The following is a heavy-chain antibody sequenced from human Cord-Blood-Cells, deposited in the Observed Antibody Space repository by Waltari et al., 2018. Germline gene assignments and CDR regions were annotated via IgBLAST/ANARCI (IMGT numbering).Heavy chain of an antibody. CDR1: GHSISSGYY. Sequence: QVQLQESGPGLVKPSETLSLTCTVSGHSISSGYYWGWIRQPPGKGLELIGSIYHSGGTYYNPSLKSRVTISVDTSKNQFALKLSSLTAADTAVYYCARVLGIVVVPAAPDYWGQGTLVTVSS. CDR2: IYHSGGT. D-gene: IGHD2-2*01. CDR3: ARVLGIVVVPAAPDY. V-gene: IGHV4-38-2*02. J-gene: IGHJ4*02.